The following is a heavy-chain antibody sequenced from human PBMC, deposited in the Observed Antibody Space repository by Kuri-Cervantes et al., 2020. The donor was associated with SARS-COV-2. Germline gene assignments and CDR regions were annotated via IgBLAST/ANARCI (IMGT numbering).Heavy chain of an antibody. J-gene: IGHJ1*01. CDR1: GGTFSNYG. D-gene: IGHD6-19*01. V-gene: IGHV1-69*13. CDR3: TREGHSSGWDAEYFHH. Sequence: SVKVSCKVSGGTFSNYGTSWVRQAPGQGLEWMGGIIPSFGTTKYARKFQGRVTITADESTSTAYMELSSLRYEDTAVYYCTREGHSSGWDAEYFHHWGQGTLVTVSS. CDR2: IIPSFGTT.